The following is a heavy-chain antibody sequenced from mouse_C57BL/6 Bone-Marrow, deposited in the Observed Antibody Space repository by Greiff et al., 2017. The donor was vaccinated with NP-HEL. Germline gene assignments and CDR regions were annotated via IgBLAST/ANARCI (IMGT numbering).Heavy chain of an antibody. CDR1: GYTFTSYW. J-gene: IGHJ2*01. D-gene: IGHD3-2*02. CDR2: IDPSDSEP. CDR3: AIGGAQASYYFDY. V-gene: IGHV1-52*01. Sequence: QVQLKQPGAELVRPGSSVKLSCKASGYTFTSYWMHWVKQRPIQGLEWIGNIDPSDSEPHYNQKFKDKATLTVDKSSSTAYMQLSSLTSEDSAVYYCAIGGAQASYYFDYWGQGTTLTVSS.